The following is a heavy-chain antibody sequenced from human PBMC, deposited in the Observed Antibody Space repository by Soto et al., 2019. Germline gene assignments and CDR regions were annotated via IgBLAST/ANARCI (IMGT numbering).Heavy chain of an antibody. J-gene: IGHJ5*02. Sequence: SQTLSLTCDISGDSVSSNNAAWSWIRQSPSRGLEWLGRTYFRSKWFNDYAISVKGRIIINPDTSKNQFSLQLNSVTPEDTAVYYCARDQMVSTVTTNNWFDPWGPGTLVTVSS. D-gene: IGHD4-17*01. CDR2: TYFRSKWFN. CDR1: GDSVSSNNAA. CDR3: ARDQMVSTVTTNNWFDP. V-gene: IGHV6-1*01.